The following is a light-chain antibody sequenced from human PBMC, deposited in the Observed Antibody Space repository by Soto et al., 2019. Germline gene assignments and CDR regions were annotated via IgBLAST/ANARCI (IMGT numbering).Light chain of an antibody. CDR2: AAS. CDR3: QHSYSTTPT. CDR1: QNIVNF. Sequence: DIQMTQSPSSLSASVGDSVTITGRASQNIVNFLNWYQQRPGKAPKIXIYAASSLHSGVPSRFSGSGSGPDCTRTISSLQPEDVETDYCQHSYSTTPTFCGGTQVDIK. V-gene: IGKV1-39*01. J-gene: IGKJ4*01.